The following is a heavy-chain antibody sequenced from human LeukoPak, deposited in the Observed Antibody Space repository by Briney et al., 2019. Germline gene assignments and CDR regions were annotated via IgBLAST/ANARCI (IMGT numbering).Heavy chain of an antibody. CDR3: ASSTPRDYYGSGVSD. J-gene: IGHJ4*02. CDR1: RGTFSSYA. V-gene: IGHV1-69*05. D-gene: IGHD3-10*01. Sequence: ASVKVSCKASRGTFSSYAISWVRQEPGQGLEWMGRIIPIFGTANYAQKFQGRVTITTDESTSTAYMELSSLRCEDTAVYYCASSTPRDYYGSGVSDWGQGTLVTVSS. CDR2: IIPIFGTA.